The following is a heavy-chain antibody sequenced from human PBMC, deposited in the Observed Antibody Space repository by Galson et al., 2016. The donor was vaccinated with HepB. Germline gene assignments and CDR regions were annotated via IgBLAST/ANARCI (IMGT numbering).Heavy chain of an antibody. Sequence: PRLSCAGSRFTSSSYGFNWVRQAPGKGLERVSYISGGGSVIYYADSLNGRFNISRDNAKNLLYLQINSLRYEDTAVYYCARGRGSGRVPIDAWGQGTTVTVSS. J-gene: IGHJ6*02. CDR3: ARGRGSGRVPIDA. CDR2: ISGGGSVI. V-gene: IGHV3-48*03. CDR1: RFTSSSYG. D-gene: IGHD3-10*01.